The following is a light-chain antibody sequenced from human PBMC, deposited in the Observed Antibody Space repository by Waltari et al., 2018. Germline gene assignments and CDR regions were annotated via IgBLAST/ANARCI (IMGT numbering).Light chain of an antibody. V-gene: IGLV2-14*03. Sequence: QSALTQPASVSGSPGQSIPISCTGTSSYVGGYNYVSWYQQHPGKAPKLIIFDVSNRPSGVSSRFSGSKSGNTASLTISGLQAQDEADYYCSSYISSDTLELFGGGTSLTVL. CDR1: SSYVGGYNY. J-gene: IGLJ2*01. CDR2: DVS. CDR3: SSYISSDTLEL.